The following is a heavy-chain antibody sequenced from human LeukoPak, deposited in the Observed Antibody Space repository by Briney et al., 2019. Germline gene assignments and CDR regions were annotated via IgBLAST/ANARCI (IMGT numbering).Heavy chain of an antibody. J-gene: IGHJ4*02. V-gene: IGHV3-64D*06. CDR1: GFTFNSYA. D-gene: IGHD3-10*01. Sequence: GGSLRLSCSASGFTFNSYAMHWVRQAPGKGLEYVSAISSNGGSTYYADSVKGRFTISRDNSKNTLYLQMSSLRAEDTAVYYCVKGLTYYYGSGSYPFDYWGQGTLVTVSS. CDR2: ISSNGGST. CDR3: VKGLTYYYGSGSYPFDY.